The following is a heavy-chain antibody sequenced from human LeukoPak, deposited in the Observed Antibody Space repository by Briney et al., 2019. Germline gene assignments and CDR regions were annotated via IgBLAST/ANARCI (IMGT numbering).Heavy chain of an antibody. CDR1: GGSISNTNW. V-gene: IGHV4-4*02. J-gene: IGHJ4*02. CDR3: ARGTMTTVTYYFDY. D-gene: IGHD4-17*01. CDR2: VNLQGST. Sequence: PSETLSLTCGVSGGSISNTNWWTWVRQPPGKGLEWIGEVNLQGSTNYNPSLKSRVAISVDKSENHISLKLTSVTAADTAVYYCARGTMTTVTYYFDYWGQGTLVTVSS.